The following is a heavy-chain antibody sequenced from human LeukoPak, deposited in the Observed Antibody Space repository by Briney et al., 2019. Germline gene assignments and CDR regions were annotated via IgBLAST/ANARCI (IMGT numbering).Heavy chain of an antibody. CDR2: IYSGGST. CDR3: AKVRRPYSSSWYRVNWFDP. Sequence: GGSLRLSCAASGFTVSSNYMSWVRQAPGKGLEWVSVIYSGGSTYYADSVKGRFTISRDNSKNTLYLQMNSLRAEDTAVYYCAKVRRPYSSSWYRVNWFDPWGQGTLVTVSS. V-gene: IGHV3-53*01. D-gene: IGHD6-13*01. CDR1: GFTVSSNY. J-gene: IGHJ5*02.